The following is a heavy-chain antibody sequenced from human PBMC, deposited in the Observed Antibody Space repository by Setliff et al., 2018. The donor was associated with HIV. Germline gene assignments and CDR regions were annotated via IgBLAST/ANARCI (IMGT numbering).Heavy chain of an antibody. CDR2: IYPGDSDT. V-gene: IGHV5-51*01. D-gene: IGHD6-19*01. J-gene: IGHJ4*02. CDR1: RYSFTTYW. CDR3: ARMIRIAVAGTRYFDY. Sequence: GESLKISCKGSRYSFTTYWIAWVRQMPGKGLEWMGIIYPGDSDTRYSPSFQGQVTISADKSISTAYLQWSSLKASDTAMYYCARMIRIAVAGTRYFDYWGQGTLVTVSS.